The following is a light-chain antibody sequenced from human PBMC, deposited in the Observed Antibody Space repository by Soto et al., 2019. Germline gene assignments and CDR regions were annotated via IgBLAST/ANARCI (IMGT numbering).Light chain of an antibody. Sequence: HSVLTQAPSASGTPGQRVIISCSGSSSNIGRDYVSWYQQLPGMAPKLLIYKNNQRPSGVPDRFSGSKSGTSASLAISGLRSEDEADYYCVAWDDSLSGYVFGTGTKLTVL. CDR3: VAWDDSLSGYV. CDR2: KNN. V-gene: IGLV1-47*01. CDR1: SSNIGRDY. J-gene: IGLJ1*01.